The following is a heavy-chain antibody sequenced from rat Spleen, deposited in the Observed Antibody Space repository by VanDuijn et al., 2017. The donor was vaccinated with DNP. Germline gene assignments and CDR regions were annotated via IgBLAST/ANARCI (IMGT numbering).Heavy chain of an antibody. J-gene: IGHJ2*01. CDR2: MSYSGRT. CDR1: GYSITSNY. V-gene: IGHV3-1*01. D-gene: IGHD1-7*01. Sequence: EVQLQESGPGLVKPSQSLSLTCSVTGYSITSNYWGWIRQFPGNKMEYIGHMSYSGRTDYNPSLKSRISITRDTSRNHFFLHLISVTTEDTATYYCARWTRYFDYWGQGVMVTVSS. CDR3: ARWTRYFDY.